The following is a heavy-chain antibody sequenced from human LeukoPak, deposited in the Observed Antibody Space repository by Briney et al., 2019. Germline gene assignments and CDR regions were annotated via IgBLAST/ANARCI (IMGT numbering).Heavy chain of an antibody. D-gene: IGHD1-26*01. J-gene: IGHJ4*02. CDR3: ARVGTWELLRVFDF. Sequence: GGSLRLSCATAGVAFGSYWIAWVSQVPVKGLEWVDNINREGTEKYYVDSVKGRLTISRDNAKNSVDLQMDSLRVEDTAVYYCARVGTWELLRVFDFWGQGTLVTVSS. CDR2: INREGTEK. V-gene: IGHV3-7*01. CDR1: GVAFGSYW.